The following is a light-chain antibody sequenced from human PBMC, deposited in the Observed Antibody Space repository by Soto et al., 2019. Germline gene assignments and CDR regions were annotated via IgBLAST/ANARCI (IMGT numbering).Light chain of an antibody. CDR2: GAS. CDR1: QSVSSTS. Sequence: EIGLTQSPGTLSLSPWERATLSCRASQSVSSTSLGWYQQKPGQAPRLLMYGASNRATGIPDRFSGSGSGIDFTLTISRLEPEDFAVYYCQQYGSSPITVGQGTRLEIK. V-gene: IGKV3-20*01. CDR3: QQYGSSPIT. J-gene: IGKJ5*01.